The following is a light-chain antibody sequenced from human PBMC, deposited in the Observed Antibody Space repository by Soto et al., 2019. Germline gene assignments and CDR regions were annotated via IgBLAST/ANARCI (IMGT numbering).Light chain of an antibody. J-gene: IGKJ5*01. Sequence: EIVLTQSPGTLPLSPLEIATLSFKTRQSRGSNFLAWYQHKPGQAPRLLIYASSNRATGIPDRFSGSASGTDFTLTINRLEPEDFAVYYCQLYGISPHFGQGTRLEIK. CDR2: ASS. CDR3: QLYGISPH. V-gene: IGKV3-20*01. CDR1: QSRGSNF.